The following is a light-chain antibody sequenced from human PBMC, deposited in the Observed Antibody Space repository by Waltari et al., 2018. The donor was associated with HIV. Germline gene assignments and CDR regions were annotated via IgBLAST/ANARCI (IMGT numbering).Light chain of an antibody. CDR2: GAS. V-gene: IGKV1-9*01. Sequence: DIQLTQSPSFLSASIGDRVSITCRASEDISHYLVWYQQKSGKPPKLLVYGASTLQAGVPSRFSGSTSGTQFTLTINSLQAEDFAMYYCQQLTPAPPSTFGQGTRLEIK. J-gene: IGKJ5*01. CDR3: QQLTPAPPST. CDR1: EDISHY.